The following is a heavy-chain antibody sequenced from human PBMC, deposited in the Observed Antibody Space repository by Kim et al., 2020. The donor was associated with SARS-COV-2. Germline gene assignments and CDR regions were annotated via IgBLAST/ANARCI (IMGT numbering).Heavy chain of an antibody. D-gene: IGHD2-21*01. V-gene: IGHV1-18*01. Sequence: ASVKVSCKASGYAFANYGISWVRQAPGQGLEWMGWISVYNGNTNSAQKLQGRVTMTTDISTTTAYMEVRSLRSDDTAVYYCARDGVDVIGSSMDVWGQGTTVTVSS. CDR2: ISVYNGNT. CDR3: ARDGVDVIGSSMDV. CDR1: GYAFANYG. J-gene: IGHJ6*02.